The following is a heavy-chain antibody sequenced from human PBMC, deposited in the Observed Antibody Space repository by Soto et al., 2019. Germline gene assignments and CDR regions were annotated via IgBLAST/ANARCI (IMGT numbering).Heavy chain of an antibody. J-gene: IGHJ4*02. D-gene: IGHD6-6*01. CDR2: ISQSGNT. CDR3: ARAPKVSGSSQTRPDF. CDR1: GGSFSGYY. V-gene: IGHV4-34*01. Sequence: PSETLSLTCAVYGGSFSGYYWSWIRQPPGKGPEWIGEISQSGNTNYSPSLKSRVSISIDTSKKQFSLNLASVSAADTAVYYCARAPKVSGSSQTRPDFWGQGTLVTVSS.